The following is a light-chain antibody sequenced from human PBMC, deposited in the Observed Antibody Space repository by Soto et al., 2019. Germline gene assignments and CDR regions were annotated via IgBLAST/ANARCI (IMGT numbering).Light chain of an antibody. CDR1: QGINDY. Sequence: DLQLTQSPSFLSASVGDRVTITCRASQGINDYLAWYQQKPGKAPKLLIYAASTLQSEVPSRFSGSASGTEFTLTINSLQPEDFATYYCQQFNTYPLTFGGGTKVEVK. CDR2: AAS. V-gene: IGKV1-9*01. CDR3: QQFNTYPLT. J-gene: IGKJ4*01.